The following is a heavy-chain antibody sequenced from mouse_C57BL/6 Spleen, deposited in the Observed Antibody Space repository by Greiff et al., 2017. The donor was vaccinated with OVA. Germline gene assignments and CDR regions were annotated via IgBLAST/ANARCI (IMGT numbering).Heavy chain of an antibody. V-gene: IGHV5-4*03. Sequence: DVKLVESGGGLVKPGGSLKLSCAASGFTFSSYAMSWVRQTPEKRLEWVATISDGGSYTYYPDNVKGRFTISRDNAKNNLYLQMSHLKSEDTAMYYCARGVYYDYDGGYAMDYWGQGTSVTVSS. CDR2: ISDGGSYT. D-gene: IGHD2-4*01. CDR1: GFTFSSYA. J-gene: IGHJ4*01. CDR3: ARGVYYDYDGGYAMDY.